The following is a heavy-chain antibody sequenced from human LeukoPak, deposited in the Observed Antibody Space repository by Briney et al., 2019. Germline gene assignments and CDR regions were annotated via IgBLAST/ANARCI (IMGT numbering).Heavy chain of an antibody. CDR1: GFTFSSYA. D-gene: IGHD3-10*01. V-gene: IGHV3-23*01. J-gene: IGHJ2*01. CDR3: AKSHYYGDWYFDL. CDR2: IINSGGNT. Sequence: GESLRLSCAASGFTFSSYAMSWVRQAPGKGLEWVSSIINSGGNTYYADSVKGRFTISRDNSKNPLYLQMNSLRAEDTAVYYCAKSHYYGDWYFDLWGRGTLVIVSS.